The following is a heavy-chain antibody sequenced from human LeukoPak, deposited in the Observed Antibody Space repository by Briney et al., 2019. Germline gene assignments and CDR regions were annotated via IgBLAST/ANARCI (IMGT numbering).Heavy chain of an antibody. CDR1: GYTFTGYY. J-gene: IGHJ6*02. D-gene: IGHD6-25*01. CDR2: INPNSGGT. Sequence: GASVTVSCKASGYTFTGYYMHWVRQAPGQGLEWMGWINPNSGGTNYAQKFQGRVTTTRDTSISTAYMELSRLRSDDTAVYYCAREAGDYYYGMDVWGQGTTVTVSS. V-gene: IGHV1-2*02. CDR3: AREAGDYYYGMDV.